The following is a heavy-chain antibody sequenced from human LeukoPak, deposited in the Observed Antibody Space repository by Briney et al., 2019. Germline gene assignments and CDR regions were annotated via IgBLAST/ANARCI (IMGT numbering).Heavy chain of an antibody. CDR2: IYYSGNT. CDR3: ARLPKNMVRGTYFDY. J-gene: IGHJ4*02. CDR1: GGSISSYY. Sequence: PSETLSLTCIVSGGSISSYYWSWIRQPPGKGLEWIGYIYYSGNTNYNPSLKSRVTISVDTSNNQFSLKLSSVTAADTAVYYCARLPKNMVRGTYFDYWGQGTLVTVSS. D-gene: IGHD3-10*01. V-gene: IGHV4-59*12.